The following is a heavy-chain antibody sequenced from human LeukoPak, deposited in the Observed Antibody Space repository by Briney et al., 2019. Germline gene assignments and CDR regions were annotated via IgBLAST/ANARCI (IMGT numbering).Heavy chain of an antibody. D-gene: IGHD6-13*01. Sequence: GGSLRLSCAASEFTFTSYEMNWVRQAPGKGLEWVSYISSSGSTIYYADSVKGRFTISRDNAKNSLYLQMNSLRAEDMALYYCAKAGSSWYWDFDYWGQGTLVTVSS. CDR3: AKAGSSWYWDFDY. CDR2: ISSSGSTI. CDR1: EFTFTSYE. J-gene: IGHJ4*02. V-gene: IGHV3-48*03.